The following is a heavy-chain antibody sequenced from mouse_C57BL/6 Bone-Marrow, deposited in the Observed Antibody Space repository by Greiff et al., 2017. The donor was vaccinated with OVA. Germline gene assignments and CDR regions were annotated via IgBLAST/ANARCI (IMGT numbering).Heavy chain of an antibody. Sequence: QVQLQQSGPELVKPGASVKISCKASGYTFTDYYINWVKQRPGQGLEWIGWIFPGSGSTYYNEKFKGKATLTVDKSSSTAYMLLSSLTSEDSAVYFCARRNYYGSSSYWYFDVWGTGTTVTVSS. CDR2: IFPGSGST. D-gene: IGHD1-1*01. V-gene: IGHV1-75*01. CDR3: ARRNYYGSSSYWYFDV. J-gene: IGHJ1*03. CDR1: GYTFTDYY.